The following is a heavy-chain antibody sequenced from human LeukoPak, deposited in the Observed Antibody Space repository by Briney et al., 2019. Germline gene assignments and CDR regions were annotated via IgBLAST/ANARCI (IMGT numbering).Heavy chain of an antibody. D-gene: IGHD6-6*01. V-gene: IGHV6-1*01. CDR2: TYYKSKWYN. CDR3: ARDRPLKAGYSSSSETHYYYYYMDV. Sequence: SQTLSLTCAISGDSVSSNSAAWNWIRQSPSRGLEWLGSTYYKSKWYNDYAVSVKSRIIINPDTSKNQFSLQLNSVTPEDTAVYYCARDRPLKAGYSSSSETHYYYYYMDVWGKGTTVTVSS. J-gene: IGHJ6*03. CDR1: GDSVSSNSAA.